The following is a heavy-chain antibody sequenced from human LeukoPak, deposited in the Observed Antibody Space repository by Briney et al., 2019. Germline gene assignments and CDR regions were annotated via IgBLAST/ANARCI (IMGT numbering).Heavy chain of an antibody. Sequence: PGGSLRLSCAASGFTFSSYVMSWVRQAPGKGLEWVSAISGSGGSTYYADSVKGRFTISRDNSKNTLYLQMNSLRAEDTAVYYCAKRIGGSGSYYYFDYWGQGTLVTVSS. J-gene: IGHJ4*02. CDR2: ISGSGGST. CDR1: GFTFSSYV. D-gene: IGHD3-10*01. V-gene: IGHV3-23*01. CDR3: AKRIGGSGSYYYFDY.